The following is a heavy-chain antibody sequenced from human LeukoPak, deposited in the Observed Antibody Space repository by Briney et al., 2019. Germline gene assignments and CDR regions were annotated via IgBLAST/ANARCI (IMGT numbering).Heavy chain of an antibody. CDR3: ARDLSSAWFYY. Sequence: SETLSLTCSVSRGSTHTYNHFWGWLRQSPGKGLEWIGTISSGGNTDYNPSLRSRVTMSLDTSKTQFSLKVIPVTAADTATYYCARDLSSAWFYYWGQGPLVNVSS. D-gene: IGHD6-25*01. CDR1: RGSTHTYNHF. V-gene: IGHV4-39*07. J-gene: IGHJ4*02. CDR2: ISSGGNT.